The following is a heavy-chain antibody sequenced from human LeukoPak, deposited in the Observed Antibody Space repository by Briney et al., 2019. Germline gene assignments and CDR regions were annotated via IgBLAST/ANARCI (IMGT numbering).Heavy chain of an antibody. D-gene: IGHD2-2*02. Sequence: GGSLRLSCAASGFSVSSNYIGWVRQAPGKGLEWVSVIYSGGSTYYADSVKGRFTISRDNSKNMLYLQMNSLRAEDTAVYYCARAIPPGSYGMDVWGQGTTVTVSS. J-gene: IGHJ6*02. CDR2: IYSGGST. CDR3: ARAIPPGSYGMDV. V-gene: IGHV3-66*01. CDR1: GFSVSSNY.